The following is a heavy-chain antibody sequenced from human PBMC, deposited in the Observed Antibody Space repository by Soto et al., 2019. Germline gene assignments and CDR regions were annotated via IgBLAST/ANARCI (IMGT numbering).Heavy chain of an antibody. CDR1: GFTFSSYG. D-gene: IGHD3-9*01. CDR2: ISDDGSNK. J-gene: IGHJ4*02. CDR3: TKGRYFDLLPYYFDY. V-gene: IGHV3-30*18. Sequence: GGSLRLSCAASGFTFSSYGMHWVRQAPGKGLEWVAVISDDGSNKYYIDSVKGRFTISRDNSNNTLYLQMNSLRAEDTAVYYCTKGRYFDLLPYYFDYWGQGTLVTVSS.